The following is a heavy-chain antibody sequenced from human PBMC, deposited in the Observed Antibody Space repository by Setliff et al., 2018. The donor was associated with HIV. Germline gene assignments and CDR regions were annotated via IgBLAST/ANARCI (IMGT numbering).Heavy chain of an antibody. J-gene: IGHJ6*02. D-gene: IGHD2-2*01. CDR3: ARRGHCSGTNCYGVDYYGMDV. CDR2: IYHSGST. CDR1: GGSISSGGYS. Sequence: LSLTCAVSGGSISSGGYSWSWIRQPPGKGLEWIGYIYHSGSTYYNPSLKSRVTISVDRSKNQFSLKLSSVTAADTAVYYCARRGHCSGTNCYGVDYYGMDVWGQGTTVTVSS. V-gene: IGHV4-30-2*01.